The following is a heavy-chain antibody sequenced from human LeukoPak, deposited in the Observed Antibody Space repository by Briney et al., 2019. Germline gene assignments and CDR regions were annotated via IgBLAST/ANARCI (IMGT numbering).Heavy chain of an antibody. CDR1: GGTFSSYA. V-gene: IGHV1-69*04. D-gene: IGHD6-13*01. CDR3: ARHIAGENYFDP. CDR2: VIPILGVT. J-gene: IGHJ5*02. Sequence: SVKVSCKASGGTFSSYAIAWVRQAPGQGLECRGRVIPILGVTTYAQNFQARVTITADKSTGTAYMELSRLTSADTAMYYCARHIAGENYFDPWGQGTLVTVSS.